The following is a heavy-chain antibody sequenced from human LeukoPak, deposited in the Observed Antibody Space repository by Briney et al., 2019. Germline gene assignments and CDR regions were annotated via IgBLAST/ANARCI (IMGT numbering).Heavy chain of an antibody. D-gene: IGHD3-3*02. CDR1: GYTFTSYW. CDR3: ARAFSTDYYYYYYMDV. J-gene: IGHJ6*03. V-gene: IGHV5-51*01. CDR2: IYPGDSDT. Sequence: ASVKVSCKASGYTFTSYWIGWVRQMPGKGLEWMGIIYPGDSDTRYSPSFQGQVTISADKSISTAYLQWSSLKASDTAMYYCARAFSTDYYYYYYMDVWGKGTTVTVSS.